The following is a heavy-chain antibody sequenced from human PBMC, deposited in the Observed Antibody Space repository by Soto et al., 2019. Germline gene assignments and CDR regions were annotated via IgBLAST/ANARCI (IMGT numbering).Heavy chain of an antibody. CDR2: IDWDDDK. CDR1: GFSLSTSGMC. D-gene: IGHD2-21*02. Sequence: ESGPTLVNPTQTLTLTCTFSGFSLSTSGMCVSWIRQPPGKALEWLALIDWDDDKYYSTSLKTRLTISKDTSKNQVVLTMTNMDPVDTATYYCARTEVTTNYYYGMDVWGQGTTVTVSS. J-gene: IGHJ6*02. CDR3: ARTEVTTNYYYGMDV. V-gene: IGHV2-70*01.